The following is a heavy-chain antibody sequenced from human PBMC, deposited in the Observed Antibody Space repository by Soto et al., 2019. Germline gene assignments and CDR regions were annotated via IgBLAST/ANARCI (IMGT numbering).Heavy chain of an antibody. D-gene: IGHD4-17*01. CDR1: GGSISSGGYY. Sequence: QVQLQESGPGLVKPSQTLSLTCTVSGGSISSGGYYWSWIRQHPGKGLEWIGYIYYTGSTYYKPSLKSRVTISVDTSNNQFSLKLTSVTAADTAVYYCARDEEVNYADYGGSDHYYGMDVWGQGTTVTVSS. CDR2: IYYTGST. J-gene: IGHJ6*02. V-gene: IGHV4-31*03. CDR3: ARDEEVNYADYGGSDHYYGMDV.